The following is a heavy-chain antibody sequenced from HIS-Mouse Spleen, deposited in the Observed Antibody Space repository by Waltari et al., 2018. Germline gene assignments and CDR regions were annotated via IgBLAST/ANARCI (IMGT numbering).Heavy chain of an antibody. CDR3: ARVRGYYFDY. Sequence: QLQLQESGPGLVKPSETLSLTCPVSGGSISSSSYYWGWIRQPPGKGLEWIGSIYYSGSTYYNPSLKSRVTISVDTSKNQFSLKLSSVTAADTAVYYCARVRGYYFDYWGQGTLVTVSS. CDR2: IYYSGST. V-gene: IGHV4-39*07. CDR1: GGSISSSSYY. J-gene: IGHJ4*02. D-gene: IGHD3-10*01.